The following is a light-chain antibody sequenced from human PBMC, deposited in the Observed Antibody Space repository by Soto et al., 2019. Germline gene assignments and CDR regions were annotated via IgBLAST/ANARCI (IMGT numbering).Light chain of an antibody. Sequence: EIVMTQSPATRSMSPGERATLSCRASQSVSTNLAWHQQKPGQAPRLLIFDASARATGIPDRFSGSGSGTQFTLTISSLQSEDFAGYYCQQYSKWPWTFGQGTKVEI. CDR2: DAS. J-gene: IGKJ1*01. V-gene: IGKV3-15*01. CDR3: QQYSKWPWT. CDR1: QSVSTN.